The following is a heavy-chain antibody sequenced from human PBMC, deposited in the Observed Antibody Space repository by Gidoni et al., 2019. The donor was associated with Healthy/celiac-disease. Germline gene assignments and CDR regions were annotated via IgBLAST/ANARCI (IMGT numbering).Heavy chain of an antibody. V-gene: IGHV1-69*01. Sequence: KKPGSSVKVSCQASGGPFSSYAISWVRQAPGQGLEWMGGIIPIFGTANYAQKFQGRVTITADESTSTAYMELSSLRSEDTAVYYCARGSYDSSGYYFLKNYYYGMDVWGQGTTVTVSS. CDR3: ARGSYDSSGYYFLKNYYYGMDV. CDR2: IIPIFGTA. J-gene: IGHJ6*02. D-gene: IGHD3-22*01. CDR1: GGPFSSYA.